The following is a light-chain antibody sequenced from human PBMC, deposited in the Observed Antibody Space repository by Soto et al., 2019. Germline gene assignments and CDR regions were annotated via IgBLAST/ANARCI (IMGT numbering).Light chain of an antibody. V-gene: IGLV1-40*01. CDR2: NNN. CDR1: DSNVGAGYD. J-gene: IGLJ3*02. CDR3: QSYDSSLPGV. Sequence: QSVLTQPPSVSGAPGQRVTISCTGSDSNVGAGYDVNWYQQLPGAAPRLLIYNNNHRPSGVPDRFSGSKSGTSASLAIAALQAEDEADYYCQSYDSSLPGVFGGGTKLTVL.